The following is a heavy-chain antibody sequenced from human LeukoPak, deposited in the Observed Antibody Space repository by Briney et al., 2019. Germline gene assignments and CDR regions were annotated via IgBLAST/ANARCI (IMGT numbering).Heavy chain of an antibody. Sequence: ASVKVSCKASGYTFTGYYMHWVRQAPGQGLEWMGWINPNSGGTNYAQKFQGRVTMTRDTSISTAYMELSRLRSDDTAVYYCARYSGSYDYWFDPWGQGTLVTVSS. D-gene: IGHD1-26*01. V-gene: IGHV1-2*02. CDR2: INPNSGGT. CDR3: ARYSGSYDYWFDP. J-gene: IGHJ5*02. CDR1: GYTFTGYY.